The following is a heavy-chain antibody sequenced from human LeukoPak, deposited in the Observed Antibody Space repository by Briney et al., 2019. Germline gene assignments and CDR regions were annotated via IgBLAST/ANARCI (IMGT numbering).Heavy chain of an antibody. CDR1: GGSISSGDYY. D-gene: IGHD3-22*01. V-gene: IGHV4-30-4*01. CDR3: ARGRAYYYDSSGYLDY. CDR2: IYYSGST. J-gene: IGHJ4*02. Sequence: SQTLSLTCTVSGGSISSGDYYWTWIRQPPGKGLEWIGYIYYSGSTNYNPSLKSRVTISVDTSKNQFSLKLSSVTAADTAVYYCARGRAYYYDSSGYLDYWGQGTLVTVSS.